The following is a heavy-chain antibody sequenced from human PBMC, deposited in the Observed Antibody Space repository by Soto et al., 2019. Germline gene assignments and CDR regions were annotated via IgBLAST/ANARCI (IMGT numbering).Heavy chain of an antibody. CDR2: ISGSGGST. V-gene: IGHV3-23*01. CDR3: AKTSSIVVVPAAIDY. D-gene: IGHD2-2*02. Sequence: GSLRLSCAASGFTFSSYAMSWVRQAPGKGLEWVSAISGSGGSTYYADSVKGRFTISRDNSKNTLYLQMNSLRAEDTAVYYCAKTSSIVVVPAAIDYWGQGTLVTVSS. J-gene: IGHJ4*02. CDR1: GFTFSSYA.